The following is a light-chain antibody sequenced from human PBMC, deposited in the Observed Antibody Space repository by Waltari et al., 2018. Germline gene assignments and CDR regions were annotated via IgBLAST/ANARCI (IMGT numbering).Light chain of an antibody. CDR1: QSVSTN. CDR2: GAS. Sequence: EIVMTQSPATLSVSPGERATLSCRASQSVSTNLAWYQQKPGQTPRLLIYGASTGATGFPGRFSGSGSGTEFTLTISSLQSEDFAVYYCQQYNNWPLTFGGGTKVEIK. CDR3: QQYNNWPLT. V-gene: IGKV3-15*01. J-gene: IGKJ4*01.